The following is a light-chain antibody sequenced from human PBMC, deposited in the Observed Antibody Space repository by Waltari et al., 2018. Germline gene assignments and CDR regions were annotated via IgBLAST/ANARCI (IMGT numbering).Light chain of an antibody. CDR3: SSYSSTSTFGV. Sequence: QSALTQPAAVSGSPGQSTTISCTGPSSDVGGYNYVSWYQQHPGKAPNLMIYDVSKRPSGISDRCSGSKSGNTASLTISGLQAEDEADYYCSSYSSTSTFGVFGGGTKLTVL. CDR2: DVS. V-gene: IGLV2-14*01. CDR1: SSDVGGYNY. J-gene: IGLJ2*01.